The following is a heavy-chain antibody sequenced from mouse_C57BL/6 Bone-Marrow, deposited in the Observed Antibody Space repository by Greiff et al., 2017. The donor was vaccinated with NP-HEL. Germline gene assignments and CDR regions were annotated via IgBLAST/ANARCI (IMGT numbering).Heavy chain of an antibody. J-gene: IGHJ2*01. CDR2: IDPETGGT. D-gene: IGHD1-1*01. V-gene: IGHV1-15*01. Sequence: VQLVESGAELVRPGASVTLSCKASGYTFTDYEMHWVKQTPVHGLEWIGAIDPETGGTAYNQKFKGKAILTADKSSSTAYMELRSLTSEDSAVYYCTRPTVVSPPFDYWGQGTTLTVSS. CDR1: GYTFTDYE. CDR3: TRPTVVSPPFDY.